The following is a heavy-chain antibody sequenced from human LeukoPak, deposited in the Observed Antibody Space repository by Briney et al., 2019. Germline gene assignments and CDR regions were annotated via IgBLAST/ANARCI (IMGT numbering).Heavy chain of an antibody. J-gene: IGHJ4*02. V-gene: IGHV3-13*01. CDR2: IGTAGDT. CDR1: GFTFSSYD. D-gene: IGHD6-13*01. CDR3: ARDLCNSGSWDFDY. Sequence: GGSLRLSCAASGFTFSSYDMHWVRQATGKGLEWVSAIGTAGDTYYPGSVKGRFTISRENAKNSLYLQMNSLRAGDTAVYYCARDLCNSGSWDFDYWGQGTLVTVSS.